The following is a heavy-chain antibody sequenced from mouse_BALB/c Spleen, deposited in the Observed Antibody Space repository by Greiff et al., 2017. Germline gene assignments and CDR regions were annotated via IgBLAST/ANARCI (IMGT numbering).Heavy chain of an antibody. V-gene: IGHV5-12-2*01. Sequence: EVKLVESGGGLVQPGGSLKLSCAASGFTFSSYTMSWVRQTPEKRLEWVAYISNGGGSTYYPDTVKGRFTISRDNAKNTLYLQMSSLKSEDTAMYYCASYGKGYFDVWGAGTTVTVSS. CDR3: ASYGKGYFDV. D-gene: IGHD2-1*01. CDR1: GFTFSSYT. J-gene: IGHJ1*01. CDR2: ISNGGGST.